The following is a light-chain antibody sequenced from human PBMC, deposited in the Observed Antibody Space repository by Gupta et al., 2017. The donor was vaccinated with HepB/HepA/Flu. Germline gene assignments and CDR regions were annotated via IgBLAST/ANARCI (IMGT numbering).Light chain of an antibody. V-gene: IGKV1-33*01. Sequence: DIQMTQSPSSLSASVGDRVTITCQASQDISNYLNWYQQKPGKAPKLLIYDASNLETGVPSRFSGSGCGTDFTFTIISRQPEDIATYYCQQKYNLSSTFGQGTKMEIK. CDR2: DAS. CDR1: QDISNY. CDR3: QQKYNLSST. J-gene: IGKJ2*01.